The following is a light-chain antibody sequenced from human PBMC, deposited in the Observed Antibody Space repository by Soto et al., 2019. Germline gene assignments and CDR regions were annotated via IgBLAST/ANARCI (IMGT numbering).Light chain of an antibody. CDR2: GIS. CDR3: QQHGQWPIT. Sequence: VLTQSPDTLSLPPGERATLSCRASQSVGSIYLAWYQQKPGQAPRLLIYGISKRATDIPDRFSGSGSGTEFTLTISSLQPEDFATYYCQQHGQWPITFGQGTRLEIK. V-gene: IGKV3-20*01. J-gene: IGKJ5*01. CDR1: QSVGSIY.